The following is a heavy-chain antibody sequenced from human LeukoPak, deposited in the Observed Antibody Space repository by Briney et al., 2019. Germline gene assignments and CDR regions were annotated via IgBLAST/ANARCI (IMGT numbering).Heavy chain of an antibody. V-gene: IGHV3-23*01. Sequence: GGSLRLSCVASGFTFRNYGMNWVRQAPGKGLEWVSAISGSGGSTYYADSVKGRFTISSDNSKNTLYLQMSSLRAEDTAVYYCATTMTYYMDVWGKGTTVTISS. J-gene: IGHJ6*03. CDR3: ATTMTYYMDV. CDR2: ISGSGGST. CDR1: GFTFRNYG.